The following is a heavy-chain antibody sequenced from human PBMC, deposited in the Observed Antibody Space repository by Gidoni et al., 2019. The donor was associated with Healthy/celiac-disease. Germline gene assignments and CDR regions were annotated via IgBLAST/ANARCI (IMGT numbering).Heavy chain of an antibody. CDR2: ISYDGSNK. CDR3: AKEDGSGSYYTPHYFDY. V-gene: IGHV3-30*18. Sequence: QVQLVEAGGGVGQPGRSLRLSGAASGVTFSSEGMHWVRQAPGKGLEWVSVISYDGSNKYYADSVKGRFTISRDNSKNTLYLQMNSLSAEDTAVYYCAKEDGSGSYYTPHYFDYWGQGTLVTVSS. J-gene: IGHJ4*02. D-gene: IGHD3-10*01. CDR1: GVTFSSEG.